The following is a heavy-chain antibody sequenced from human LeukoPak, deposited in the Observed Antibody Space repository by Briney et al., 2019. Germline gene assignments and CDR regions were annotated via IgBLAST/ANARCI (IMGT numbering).Heavy chain of an antibody. CDR3: ATDPSGPSHSSGWDYFDN. Sequence: GGSLRLSCAASGFIVSNYCMGWVRQAPGKGLEWVAYIKQDASETYYVDSVRGRFSISRDNAKNSLFLQMNSLRAEDTAVYYCATDPSGPSHSSGWDYFDNWGQGTLVTVSS. CDR2: IKQDASET. CDR1: GFIVSNYC. D-gene: IGHD6-19*01. J-gene: IGHJ4*02. V-gene: IGHV3-7*01.